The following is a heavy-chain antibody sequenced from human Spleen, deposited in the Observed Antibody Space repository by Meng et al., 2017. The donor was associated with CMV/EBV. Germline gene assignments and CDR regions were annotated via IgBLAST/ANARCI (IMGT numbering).Heavy chain of an antibody. V-gene: IGHV3-30*04. D-gene: IGHD3-3*01. CDR3: AREGGYDFWSGFQRSTRWFDP. CDR2: ISYDGSNK. CDR1: GFTFSSYA. Sequence: LSLTCAASGFTFSSYAMHWVRQAPGKGLEWVAVISYDGSNKYYADSVKGRFTISRDNSKNTLYLQMNSLRAEDTAVYYCAREGGYDFWSGFQRSTRWFDPWGQGTLVTVSS. J-gene: IGHJ5*02.